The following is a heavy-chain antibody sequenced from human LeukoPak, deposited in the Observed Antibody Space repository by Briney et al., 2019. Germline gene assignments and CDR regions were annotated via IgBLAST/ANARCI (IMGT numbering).Heavy chain of an antibody. V-gene: IGHV3-49*03. CDR1: GFTFSSYG. CDR2: IRSKAYGGTT. D-gene: IGHD6-13*01. CDR3: TSKYSSSWYTFDY. J-gene: IGHJ4*02. Sequence: GGSLRLSCAASGFTFSSYGMHWFRQAPGKGLEWVGFIRSKAYGGTTEYAASVKGRFTISRDDSKSIAYLQMNSLKTEDTAVYYCTSKYSSSWYTFDYWGQGTLVTVSS.